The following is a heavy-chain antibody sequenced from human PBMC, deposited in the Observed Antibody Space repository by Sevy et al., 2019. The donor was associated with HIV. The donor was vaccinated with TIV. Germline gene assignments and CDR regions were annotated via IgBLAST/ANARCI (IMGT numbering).Heavy chain of an antibody. J-gene: IGHJ3*02. CDR2: IKSKTDGGTT. V-gene: IGHV3-15*01. CDR1: GFTFSNAW. D-gene: IGHD3-22*01. CDR3: TTNTYYYDSRGYQNAFDI. Sequence: GGSLRLSCAASGFTFSNAWMSWVRQAPGKGLEWVGRIKSKTDGGTTDYAAPVKGRFTISRDDSNNMLYLQMNSLKTEDTAVYYCTTNTYYYDSRGYQNAFDIWGQGTMVTVSS.